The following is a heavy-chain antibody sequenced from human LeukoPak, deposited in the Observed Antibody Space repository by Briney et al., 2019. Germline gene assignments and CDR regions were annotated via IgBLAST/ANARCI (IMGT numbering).Heavy chain of an antibody. D-gene: IGHD6-6*01. J-gene: IGHJ6*03. CDR1: GGSFSGYY. Sequence: SETLSLTCAVYGGSFSGYYWSWIRQPPGKGLEWIGEINHSGSTNYNPSLKSRVTISVDTSKNQFSLKLSSVTAADTAVYYCARCVAARAYYYYYMDVWGKGTTVTVSS. CDR3: ARCVAARAYYYYYMDV. V-gene: IGHV4-34*01. CDR2: INHSGST.